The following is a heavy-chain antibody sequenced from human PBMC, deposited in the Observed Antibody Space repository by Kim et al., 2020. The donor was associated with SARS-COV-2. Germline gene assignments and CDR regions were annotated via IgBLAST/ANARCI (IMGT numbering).Heavy chain of an antibody. Sequence: VKGRFTISSDNAKNSLYLQMNSLRAEDTAVYYCARDHTHPYSSGWSYFDYWGQGTLVTVSS. CDR3: ARDHTHPYSSGWSYFDY. V-gene: IGHV3-48*03. D-gene: IGHD6-19*01. J-gene: IGHJ4*02.